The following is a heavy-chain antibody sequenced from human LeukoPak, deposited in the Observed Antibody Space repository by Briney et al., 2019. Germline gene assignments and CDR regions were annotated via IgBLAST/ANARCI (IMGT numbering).Heavy chain of an antibody. Sequence: PSETLSLTCTVSGGSISPYYWTWSRQPPGKGLEWIGYVHYSGSTNYNPSLKSRVTGFVDTSKNQVSLRLSSVTAADTAVYYCARHGTISSESYFDYWGQGALVTVSS. D-gene: IGHD1-14*01. CDR3: ARHGTISSESYFDY. V-gene: IGHV4-59*08. CDR1: GGSISPYY. J-gene: IGHJ4*02. CDR2: VHYSGST.